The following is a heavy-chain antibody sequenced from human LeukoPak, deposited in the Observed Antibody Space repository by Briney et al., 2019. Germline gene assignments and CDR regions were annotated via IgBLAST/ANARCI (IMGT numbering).Heavy chain of an antibody. J-gene: IGHJ4*02. CDR1: GFTFGDYA. CDR3: TRDRYYYDSSGYYYFDY. Sequence: GGSLRLSCTASGFTFGDYAMSWFRQAPGKGLEWVGFIGSKAYGGTTEYAASVKGRFTISRDDSKSIAYLQMNSLKTEDTAVYYCTRDRYYYDSSGYYYFDYWGQGTLVTVSS. V-gene: IGHV3-49*03. D-gene: IGHD3-22*01. CDR2: IGSKAYGGTT.